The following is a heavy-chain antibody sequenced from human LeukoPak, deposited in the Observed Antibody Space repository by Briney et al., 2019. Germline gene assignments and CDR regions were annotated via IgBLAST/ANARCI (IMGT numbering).Heavy chain of an antibody. CDR1: GFTFDDYA. J-gene: IGHJ4*02. CDR2: INTDGSST. Sequence: GGSLRLSCAASGFTFDDYAMHWVRQAPGKGLVWVSRINTDGSSTSYADSVKGRFTISRDNAKNTLYLQMNSLRAEDTAVYYCARVSGSYYYFDYWGQGTLVTVSS. D-gene: IGHD1-26*01. V-gene: IGHV3-74*01. CDR3: ARVSGSYYYFDY.